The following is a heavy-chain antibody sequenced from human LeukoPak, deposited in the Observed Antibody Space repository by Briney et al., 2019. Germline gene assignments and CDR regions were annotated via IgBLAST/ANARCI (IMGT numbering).Heavy chain of an antibody. CDR2: ISGSGGST. CDR3: AKDAVRSYGFDY. J-gene: IGHJ4*02. D-gene: IGHD3-10*01. Sequence: GGSLRLSCADSGFTFSSYAMSWVRQAPGKGLEWVSAISGSGGSTYYADSVKGRFTISRDNSKNTPYLQMNSLRAEDTAVYYCAKDAVRSYGFDYWGQGTLVTVSS. CDR1: GFTFSSYA. V-gene: IGHV3-23*01.